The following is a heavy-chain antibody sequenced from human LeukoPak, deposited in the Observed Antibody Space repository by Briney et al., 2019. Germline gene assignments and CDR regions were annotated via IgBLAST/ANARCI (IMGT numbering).Heavy chain of an antibody. V-gene: IGHV1-69*01. J-gene: IGHJ4*02. CDR1: GGTFSNYA. D-gene: IGHD6-19*01. CDR2: IIPIFGTA. Sequence: SSVKVSCKASGGTFSNYAINWVRQAPGQGLEWMGGIIPIFGTANYAQKFQGRVTITADESTSTAYMELSSLRSEDTAVYYCARGGSGWSDSGEYWGQGTLVAVSS. CDR3: ARGGSGWSDSGEY.